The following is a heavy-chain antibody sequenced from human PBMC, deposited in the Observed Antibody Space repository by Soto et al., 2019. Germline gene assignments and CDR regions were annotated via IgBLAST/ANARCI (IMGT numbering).Heavy chain of an antibody. CDR3: AREFSPSGYYYDSSGYYWAFDI. Sequence: SETLSLTCTVSGGSISSVGYYWSWIRQHPGKGLEWIGYIYYSGSTYYNPSLKSRVTISVDTSKNQFSLKLSSVTAADTAVYYCAREFSPSGYYYDSSGYYWAFDIWGQGTMVTVSS. CDR1: GGSISSVGYY. J-gene: IGHJ3*02. V-gene: IGHV4-31*03. CDR2: IYYSGST. D-gene: IGHD3-22*01.